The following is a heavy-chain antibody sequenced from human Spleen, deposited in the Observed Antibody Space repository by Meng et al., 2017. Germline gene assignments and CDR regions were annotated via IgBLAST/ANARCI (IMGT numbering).Heavy chain of an antibody. CDR2: IYQSGST. J-gene: IGHJ4*02. V-gene: IGHV4-38-2*01. D-gene: IGHD3-16*01. CDR3: ARNPIYDSTTYYFDF. Sequence: SETLSLTCAVSGYSITGSYNWGWIRQSPGKGLEWIGSIYQSGSTYYNPSLKSRVTISLYTSKNQFSLKVSSVTAADTAVYYCARNPIYDSTTYYFDFWGQGALVTVSS. CDR1: GYSITGSYN.